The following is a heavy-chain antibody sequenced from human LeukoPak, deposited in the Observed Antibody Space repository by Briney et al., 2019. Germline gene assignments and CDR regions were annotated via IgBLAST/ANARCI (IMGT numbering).Heavy chain of an antibody. D-gene: IGHD2-2*01. Sequence: GGSLRLSCAASGFTFSDYYMSWIRQAPGKGLEWVSYISSSGATIHYADSVKGRFTISRDNAKNSLYLQMNSLGDDDTAVYYCVRGGYCTATSCYEALKLDYWGQGSLATVSS. CDR3: VRGGYCTATSCYEALKLDY. CDR1: GFTFSDYY. V-gene: IGHV3-11*01. CDR2: ISSSGATI. J-gene: IGHJ4*02.